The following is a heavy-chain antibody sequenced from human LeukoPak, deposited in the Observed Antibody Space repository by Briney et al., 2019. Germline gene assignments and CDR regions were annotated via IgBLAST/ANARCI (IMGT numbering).Heavy chain of an antibody. CDR1: GFTFSSYA. Sequence: GGSLRLSCAASGFTFSSYAMSWVRQAPGKGLEWVSVIYSGGSTYYADSVKGRFTISRDNSKNTLYLQMNSLRAEDTAVYYCARDVHSDFWSGLFDYWGQGTLVTVSS. CDR3: ARDVHSDFWSGLFDY. D-gene: IGHD3-3*01. V-gene: IGHV3-66*02. CDR2: IYSGGST. J-gene: IGHJ4*02.